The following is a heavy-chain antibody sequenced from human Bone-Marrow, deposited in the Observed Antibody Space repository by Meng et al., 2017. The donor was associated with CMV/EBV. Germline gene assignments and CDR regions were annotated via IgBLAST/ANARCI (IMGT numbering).Heavy chain of an antibody. CDR3: ARGGGRYSGAY. Sequence: GGSLRLSCAASGFTFSSYSRNWVRQAPGKGLEWVSYISSGSNTIYYADSVKGRFTVTRDNAKNSLYLQMNSLEAEDTAGYYCARGGGRYSGAYWGQGKLVNVSS. CDR1: GFTFSSYS. D-gene: IGHD1-26*01. J-gene: IGHJ4*02. CDR2: ISSGSNTI. V-gene: IGHV3-48*04.